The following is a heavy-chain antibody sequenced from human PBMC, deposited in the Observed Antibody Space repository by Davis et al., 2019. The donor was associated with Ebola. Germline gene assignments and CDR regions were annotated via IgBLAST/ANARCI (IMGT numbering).Heavy chain of an antibody. CDR2: ISSSSTTK. CDR3: ARDRGDLAIPFDY. D-gene: IGHD2-21*01. CDR1: GFTFSSYS. V-gene: IGHV3-48*02. Sequence: GGSLRLSCSASGFTFSSYSMNWVRQAPGRGLEWVSYISSSSTTKYYADSVKGRFTISRDNAKNSLYLQMNSLRDEDTAVYYCARDRGDLAIPFDYWGQGTLVTVSS. J-gene: IGHJ4*02.